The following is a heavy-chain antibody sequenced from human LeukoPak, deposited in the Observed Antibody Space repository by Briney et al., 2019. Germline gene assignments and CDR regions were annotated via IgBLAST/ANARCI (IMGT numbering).Heavy chain of an antibody. V-gene: IGHV3-9*01. CDR1: GSRFDDYA. CDR2: ISWDIAAI. D-gene: IGHD6-13*01. CDR3: TKRARIGIAAGGDGFHI. Sequence: GRSLRLSCAASGSRFDDYALHWVRQPPGKGLEWVSGISWDIAAIGYADSVRGRFTLSRDNAKNSLFLQMSSLRVEDTALDYCTKRARIGIAAGGDGFHIWGKGTMVTVA. J-gene: IGHJ3*02.